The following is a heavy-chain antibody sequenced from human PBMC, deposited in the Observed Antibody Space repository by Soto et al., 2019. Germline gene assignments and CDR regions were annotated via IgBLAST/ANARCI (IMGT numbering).Heavy chain of an antibody. CDR2: INAGNGNT. CDR1: GYTFTSYA. CDR3: ARDGPFVAVAGIVNYFDY. D-gene: IGHD6-19*01. Sequence: ASVKVSCKASGYTFTSYAMHWVRQPPGQRLEWMGWINAGNGNTKYSQKFQGRVTITRDTSASTAHMELSSLRSEDTAVYYCARDGPFVAVAGIVNYFDYWGQGTLVTVSS. J-gene: IGHJ4*02. V-gene: IGHV1-3*01.